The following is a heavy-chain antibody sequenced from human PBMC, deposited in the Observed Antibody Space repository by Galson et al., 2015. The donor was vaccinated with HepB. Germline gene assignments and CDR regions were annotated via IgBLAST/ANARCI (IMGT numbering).Heavy chain of an antibody. CDR1: GFTFSNAW. CDR3: TGRGGSGSSLPSTLLRVKDY. CDR2: IKSKTDGGTT. Sequence: SLRLSCAASGFTFSNAWMSWVRQAPGKGLEWVGRIKSKTDGGTTDYAAPVKGRFTISSDDSKNTLYQQMNSLKTEDTAVYYCTGRGGSGSSLPSTLLRVKDYWGQGTLVTVSS. V-gene: IGHV3-15*01. D-gene: IGHD3-10*01. J-gene: IGHJ4*02.